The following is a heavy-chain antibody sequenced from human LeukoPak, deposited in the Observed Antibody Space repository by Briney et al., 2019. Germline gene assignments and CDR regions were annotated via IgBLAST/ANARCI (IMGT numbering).Heavy chain of an antibody. D-gene: IGHD1-26*01. J-gene: IGHJ4*02. V-gene: IGHV3-7*01. Sequence: GGSLRLSCAASGFTFSSYWMSWVRQAPGKGLEWVANIKQDGSEKYYVDSVKGRFTISRDNAKNPLYLQMSSLRAEDTAVYYCARVNIGWELLGSFDYWGQGTLVTVSS. CDR2: IKQDGSEK. CDR3: ARVNIGWELLGSFDY. CDR1: GFTFSSYW.